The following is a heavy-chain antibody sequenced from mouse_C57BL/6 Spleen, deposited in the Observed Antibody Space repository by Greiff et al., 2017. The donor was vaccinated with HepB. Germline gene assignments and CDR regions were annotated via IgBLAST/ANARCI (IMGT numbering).Heavy chain of an antibody. CDR1: GFTFSSYG. Sequence: EVHLVESGGDLVKPGGSLKLSCAASGFTFSSYGMSWVRQTPDKRLEWVATISSGGSYTYYPDSVKGRFTISRDNAKNTLYLQMSSLKSEDTAMYYCARLDSSASGYAMDYWGQGTSVTVSS. CDR2: ISSGGSYT. D-gene: IGHD3-2*02. V-gene: IGHV5-6*01. J-gene: IGHJ4*01. CDR3: ARLDSSASGYAMDY.